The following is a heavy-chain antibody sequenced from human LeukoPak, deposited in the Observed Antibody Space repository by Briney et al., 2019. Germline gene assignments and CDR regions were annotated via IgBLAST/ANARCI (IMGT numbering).Heavy chain of an antibody. CDR2: ISSSGSTI. CDR3: AGARRYYYDSSGYYYYYYYMDV. V-gene: IGHV3-48*03. D-gene: IGHD3-22*01. Sequence: GGSLRLSCAASGFTFSSYEMNWVRQAPGKGLEWVSYISSSGSTIYYADSVKGRFTISRDNAKNSLYLQMNSLRAEDTAVYYCAGARRYYYDSSGYYYYYYYMDVWGKGTTVTVSS. J-gene: IGHJ6*03. CDR1: GFTFSSYE.